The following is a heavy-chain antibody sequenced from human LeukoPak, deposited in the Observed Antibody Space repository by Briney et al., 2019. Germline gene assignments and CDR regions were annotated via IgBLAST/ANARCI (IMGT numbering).Heavy chain of an antibody. D-gene: IGHD6-19*01. CDR1: GYTFTGYY. J-gene: IGHJ5*02. Sequence: VSLKVSCKASGYTFTGYYMYWVRQAPGQGLEWMGWINPHRGDTNYAQKFQGRVTMTRDTSSSTAYMELSRLRSDDTAMYYCAREGSGRSWFDPWGQGTLVTVSS. V-gene: IGHV1-2*02. CDR2: INPHRGDT. CDR3: AREGSGRSWFDP.